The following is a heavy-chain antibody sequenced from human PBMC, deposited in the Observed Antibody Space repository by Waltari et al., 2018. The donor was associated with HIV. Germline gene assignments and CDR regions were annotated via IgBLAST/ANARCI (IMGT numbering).Heavy chain of an antibody. D-gene: IGHD3-22*01. V-gene: IGHV3-30*02. CDR3: SKDDSSGYPPSIGLDY. CDR1: VFSFSRYG. CDR2: IRYDGSNK. Sequence: QVQLVESGGGVVQPGGSLRLSCAAPVFSFSRYGLHWVRQAPGKGLEWVAFIRYDGSNKYYADSVKGRFTIARDNSKNTLYLEMNSLRAEDTAVYYCSKDDSSGYPPSIGLDYWGQGTLVTVSS. J-gene: IGHJ4*02.